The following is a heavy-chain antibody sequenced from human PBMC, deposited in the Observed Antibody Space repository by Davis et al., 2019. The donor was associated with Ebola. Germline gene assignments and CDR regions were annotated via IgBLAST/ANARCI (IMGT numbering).Heavy chain of an antibody. CDR3: ARGDTIFGVVIVRNAFDI. V-gene: IGHV1-2*04. D-gene: IGHD3-3*01. J-gene: IGHJ3*02. CDR1: GYTFTGYY. Sequence: ASVKVSCKASGYTFTGYYMHWVRQAPGQGLEWMGWINPNSGGTNYAQKFQGWVTMTRDTSISTAYMELSRLRSDDTAVYYCARGDTIFGVVIVRNAFDICGQGTMVTVSS. CDR2: INPNSGGT.